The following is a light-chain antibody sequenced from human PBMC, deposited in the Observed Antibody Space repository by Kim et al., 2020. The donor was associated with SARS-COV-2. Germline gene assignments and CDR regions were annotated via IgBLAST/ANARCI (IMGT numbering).Light chain of an antibody. CDR3: QAWDTSAVV. Sequence: SYELTQAPSVSVSPGQTASITCSGDKLGLKYVCWYQQKPGQSPVVVIYEDNKRPSGIPERFSGSNSGNTATLTIRGTQAMDEADYFCQAWDTSAVVFGGGTQLTVL. J-gene: IGLJ2*01. V-gene: IGLV3-1*01. CDR1: KLGLKY. CDR2: EDN.